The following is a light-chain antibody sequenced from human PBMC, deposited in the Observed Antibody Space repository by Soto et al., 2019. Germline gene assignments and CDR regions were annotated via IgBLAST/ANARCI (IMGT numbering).Light chain of an antibody. Sequence: EIVMTQSPATLSVSPGERATLSCRASQSVSRNLAWYQQKPGQAPRLLISTASTRATGIPGRFSGSGSGTESTLTISSLQSEDFAVYFCQQYNNWPPTFGQGTKVEVK. J-gene: IGKJ1*01. CDR3: QQYNNWPPT. V-gene: IGKV3-15*01. CDR1: QSVSRN. CDR2: TAS.